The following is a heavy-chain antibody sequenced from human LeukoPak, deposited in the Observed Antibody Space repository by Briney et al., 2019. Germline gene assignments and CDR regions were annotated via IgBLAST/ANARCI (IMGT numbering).Heavy chain of an antibody. CDR2: ISAYNGNT. Sequence: ASVKVSCKASGYTFTSYGISWVRQAPGQGLEWMGWISAYNGNTNYAQKLQGRVTMTTDTSTSTAYMELSSLRSEDTAVYYCARDNDSRDPPHFWGQGTLVTASS. V-gene: IGHV1-18*01. CDR3: ARDNDSRDPPHF. D-gene: IGHD3-16*01. CDR1: GYTFTSYG. J-gene: IGHJ4*02.